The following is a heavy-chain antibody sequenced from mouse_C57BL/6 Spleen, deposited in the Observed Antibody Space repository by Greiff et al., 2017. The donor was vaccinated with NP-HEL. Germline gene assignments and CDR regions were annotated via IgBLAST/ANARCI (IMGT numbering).Heavy chain of an antibody. Sequence: EVQLVESGGDLVKPGGSLKLSCAASGFTFSSYGMSWVRQTPDKRLEWVATISSGGSYTYYPDSVKGRFTISRDNAKNTLYLQMSSLKSEDTAMYYCAREDYGSSSFAYWGQGTLVTVSA. D-gene: IGHD1-1*01. J-gene: IGHJ3*01. CDR1: GFTFSSYG. CDR2: ISSGGSYT. V-gene: IGHV5-6*01. CDR3: AREDYGSSSFAY.